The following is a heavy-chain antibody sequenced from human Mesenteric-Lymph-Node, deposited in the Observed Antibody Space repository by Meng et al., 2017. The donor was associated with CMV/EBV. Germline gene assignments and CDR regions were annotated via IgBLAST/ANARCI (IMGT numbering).Heavy chain of an antibody. CDR2: MRPSGGST. V-gene: IGHV3-23*01. J-gene: IGHJ4*02. Sequence: GESLKISCAASGFTFSIYEMSWVRRAPGKGLEWVSIMRPSGGSTYYADSLTGRFTISRDNSKNTLYLQLNSLRVEDTALYYCVKGGWLYYWGQGTLVTVSS. CDR1: GFTFSIYE. D-gene: IGHD5-12*01. CDR3: VKGGWLYY.